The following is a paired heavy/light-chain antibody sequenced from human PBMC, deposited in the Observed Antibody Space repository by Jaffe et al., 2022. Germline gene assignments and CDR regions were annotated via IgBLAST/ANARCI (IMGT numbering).Heavy chain of an antibody. Sequence: QVQLQESGPGLVKPSETLSLTCTVSGGSISTSYWSWIRQPPGKGLEWIGYIYYSGSANYNPSLKSRVTISVDTSKNQFSLKVSSVTAADTAVYYCARGSREWLLDYWGQGTLVTVSS. D-gene: IGHD3-3*01. CDR3: ARGSREWLLDY. CDR1: GGSISTSY. CDR2: IYYSGSA. V-gene: IGHV4-59*01. J-gene: IGHJ4*02.
Light chain of an antibody. Sequence: NFMLTQPHSVSESPGKTVTISCTRSSGSIASNYVHWFQQRPGSSPTTVIYEDYQRPSGVPDRFSGSIDSSSNSASLTISGLKTEDEADYYCQSYDSINVFGGGTKLTVL. CDR1: SGSIASNY. CDR3: QSYDSINV. J-gene: IGLJ3*02. V-gene: IGLV6-57*01. CDR2: EDY.